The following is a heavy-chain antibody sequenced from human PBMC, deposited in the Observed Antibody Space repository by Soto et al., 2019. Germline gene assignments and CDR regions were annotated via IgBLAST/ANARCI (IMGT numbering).Heavy chain of an antibody. Sequence: GGSLRLSCTASGFTFGDYAMSWFRQAPGKGLEWVGFIRSKPYDGTTEYAASAKGRFTISRDDSKSIAYLQMNSLKTEDTAVYYCAKDLFSMVRGASYYSYGMDVWGQGPTVTVS. V-gene: IGHV3-49*03. CDR3: AKDLFSMVRGASYYSYGMDV. D-gene: IGHD3-10*01. CDR1: GFTFGDYA. CDR2: IRSKPYDGTT. J-gene: IGHJ6*02.